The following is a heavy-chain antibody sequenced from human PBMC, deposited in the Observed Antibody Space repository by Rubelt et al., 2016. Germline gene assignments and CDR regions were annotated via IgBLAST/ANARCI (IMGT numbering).Heavy chain of an antibody. CDR1: GGSFSGFY. CDR2: IHHSGST. CDR3: ARDPWYYDFWSGYSYGMDV. V-gene: IGHV4-34*01. J-gene: IGHJ6*02. D-gene: IGHD3-3*01. Sequence: QVQLQQWGAGLLKPSETLSLTCAVYGGSFSGFYWSWIRQPPGKGLEWIGEIHHSGSTNYNPSLKSRVTISVDTSKNQFSLKLSSVTAADTAVYYCARDPWYYDFWSGYSYGMDVWGQGTTVTVSS.